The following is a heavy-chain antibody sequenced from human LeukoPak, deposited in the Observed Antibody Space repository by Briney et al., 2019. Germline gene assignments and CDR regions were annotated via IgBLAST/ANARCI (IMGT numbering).Heavy chain of an antibody. CDR3: ARVKCTDLRCSSTGRFDY. CDR2: ISAYNGNT. CDR1: GYTFTSYG. J-gene: IGHJ4*02. V-gene: IGHV1-18*01. Sequence: GASVKVSCKASGYTFTSYGISWVRQAPGQGLEWMGWISAYNGNTNYAQKLQGRVTMTTDTSTSTAYMELRSLRSDDTAVYYCARVKCTDLRCSSTGRFDYWGQGTLVTVSS. D-gene: IGHD1-14*01.